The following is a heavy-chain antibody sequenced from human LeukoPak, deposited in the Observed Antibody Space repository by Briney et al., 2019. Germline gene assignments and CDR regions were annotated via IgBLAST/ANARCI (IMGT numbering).Heavy chain of an antibody. J-gene: IGHJ4*02. D-gene: IGHD3-10*01. V-gene: IGHV4-34*01. CDR2: INHSGST. CDR1: GGSFSGYY. Sequence: SETLSLTCAVYGGSFSGYYWSWIRQPPGKGLEWIGEINHSGSTNYNPSLKSRVTISVDTSKNQFSLKLSSVTAADTAVYYCARGLGFMLWFGESPSPYYFDYWGQGTLVTVSS. CDR3: ARGLGFMLWFGESPSPYYFDY.